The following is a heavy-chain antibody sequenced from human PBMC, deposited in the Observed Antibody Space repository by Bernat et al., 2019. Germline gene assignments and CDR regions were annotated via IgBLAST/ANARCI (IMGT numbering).Heavy chain of an antibody. Sequence: EVQLVESGGGLVQPGGSLRLSCAVFGFPFSNYWMHWVRQGPGKGLVWVSTISSDGSAATYADSVKGRFTISRDNSKTTLYLQVNSPRAEDTGVYYCAGLCSYNKVCYDYWGQGILVTVSS. CDR3: AGLCSYNKVCYDY. J-gene: IGHJ4*02. CDR1: GFPFSNYW. D-gene: IGHD3-10*01. CDR2: ISSDGSAA. V-gene: IGHV3-74*02.